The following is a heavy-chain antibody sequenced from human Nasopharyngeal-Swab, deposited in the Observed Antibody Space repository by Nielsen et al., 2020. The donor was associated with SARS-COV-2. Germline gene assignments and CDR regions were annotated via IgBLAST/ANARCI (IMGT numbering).Heavy chain of an antibody. Sequence: SETLSLTCAVYGGSFSGYYWSWIRQHPGKGLEWIGYIYYSGSTYYNPSLKSRVTISVDTSKNQFSLKLSSVTAADTAVYYCARAPTITIFGVVANFDYWGQGTLVTVSS. J-gene: IGHJ4*02. CDR1: GGSFSGYY. CDR3: ARAPTITIFGVVANFDY. V-gene: IGHV4-31*11. D-gene: IGHD3-3*01. CDR2: IYYSGST.